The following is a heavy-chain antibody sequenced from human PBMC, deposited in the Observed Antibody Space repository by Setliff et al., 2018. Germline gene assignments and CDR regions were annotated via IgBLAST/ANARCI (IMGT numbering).Heavy chain of an antibody. Sequence: ASVKVSCKASGYTFTSYGISWVRQAPGQGLEWMGWISAYNGNTNYAQKLQGRVTMTTDTSTSTAYMELRSLRSDDTAVYYCARVGSSSWLHPDVYYYYGMDVWGQGTTVTVSS. CDR3: ARVGSSSWLHPDVYYYYGMDV. V-gene: IGHV1-18*01. CDR1: GYTFTSYG. D-gene: IGHD6-13*01. J-gene: IGHJ6*02. CDR2: ISAYNGNT.